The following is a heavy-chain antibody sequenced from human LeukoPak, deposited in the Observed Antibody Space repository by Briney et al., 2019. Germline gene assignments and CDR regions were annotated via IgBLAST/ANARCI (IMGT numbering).Heavy chain of an antibody. CDR3: AVPLSSGWSEHPDY. V-gene: IGHV3-30-3*01. CDR1: GFTFSSYA. J-gene: IGHJ4*02. D-gene: IGHD6-19*01. CDR2: ISYDGSNK. Sequence: GGSLRLSCAASGFTFSSYAMHWVRQAPGKGLEWVAVISYDGSNKYYADSVKGRFTISRDNSKNTLYLRMNSLRAEDTAVYYCAVPLSSGWSEHPDYWGQGTLVTVSS.